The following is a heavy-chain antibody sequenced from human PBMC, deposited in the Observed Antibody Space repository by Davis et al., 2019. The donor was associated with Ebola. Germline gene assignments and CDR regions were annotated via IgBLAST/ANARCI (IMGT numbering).Heavy chain of an antibody. CDR2: IYYSGST. D-gene: IGHD5-12*01. Sequence: PSETLSLTCTVSGGSISSYYWSWIRQPPGKGLEWIGYIYYSGSTNYNPSLKSRVTISVDTSKNQFSLKLSSVTAADTAVYYCARDSMGYSGYERYFDLWGRGTLVTVSS. J-gene: IGHJ2*01. CDR1: GGSISSYY. CDR3: ARDSMGYSGYERYFDL. V-gene: IGHV4-59*01.